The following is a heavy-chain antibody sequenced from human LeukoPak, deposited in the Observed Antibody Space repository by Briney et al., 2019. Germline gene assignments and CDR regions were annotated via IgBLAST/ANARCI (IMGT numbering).Heavy chain of an antibody. Sequence: HGESLKISCKGSGYSFTSYWIGWVRQMPGKGLEWMGIIYPGDSDTRYSPSFQGQVTISADKSISTAYLQWSSLKASDTAMYYCARSPIAAAGNFDYWGQGTLVTVSS. V-gene: IGHV5-51*01. CDR3: ARSPIAAAGNFDY. CDR1: GYSFTSYW. CDR2: IYPGDSDT. D-gene: IGHD6-13*01. J-gene: IGHJ4*02.